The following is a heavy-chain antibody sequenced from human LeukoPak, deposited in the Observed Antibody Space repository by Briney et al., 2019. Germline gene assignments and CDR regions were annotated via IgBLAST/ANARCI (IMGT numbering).Heavy chain of an antibody. CDR2: ISSSSSYT. V-gene: IGHV3-11*06. J-gene: IGHJ4*02. CDR3: ARDATMVRGVKFDY. CDR1: GFTFSDYY. Sequence: GGSLRLSCAASGFTFSDYYMSWIRQAPGKGLEWVSYISSSSSYTNYADSVKGRFTISRDNAKNSLYLQMNSLRAEDTAVYYCARDATMVRGVKFDYWGQGTLVTVSS. D-gene: IGHD3-10*01.